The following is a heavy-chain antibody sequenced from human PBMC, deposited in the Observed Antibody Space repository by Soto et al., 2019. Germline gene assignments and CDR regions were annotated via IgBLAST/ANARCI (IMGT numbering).Heavy chain of an antibody. J-gene: IGHJ4*02. Sequence: GGSLRLSCAASGFTFSSYGMHWVRQAPGKGLEWVAAISYDGSNKYYADSVKGRFTISRDNSKNTLYLQMNSLRAEDTAVYYCAKDLTSYDSSGYWGQGTLVTVSS. D-gene: IGHD3-22*01. CDR1: GFTFSSYG. CDR2: ISYDGSNK. CDR3: AKDLTSYDSSGY. V-gene: IGHV3-30*18.